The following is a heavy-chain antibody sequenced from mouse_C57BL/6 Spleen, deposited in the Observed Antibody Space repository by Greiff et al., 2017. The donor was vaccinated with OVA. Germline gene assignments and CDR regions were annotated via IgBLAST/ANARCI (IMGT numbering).Heavy chain of an antibody. D-gene: IGHD2-4*01. V-gene: IGHV1-82*01. CDR1: GYAFSSSW. CDR2: IYPGDGDT. Sequence: QVQLKESGPELVKPGASVKISCKASGYAFSSSWMNWVKQRPGKGLEWIGRIYPGDGDTNYNGKFKGKATLTADKSSSTAYMQLSSLTSEDSAVYFCARRAYDYDDAWFAYWGQGTLVTVSA. CDR3: ARRAYDYDDAWFAY. J-gene: IGHJ3*01.